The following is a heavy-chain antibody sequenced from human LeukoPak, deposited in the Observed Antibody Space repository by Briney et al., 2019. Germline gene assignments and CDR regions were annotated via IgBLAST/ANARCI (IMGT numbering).Heavy chain of an antibody. D-gene: IGHD3-22*01. J-gene: IGHJ3*02. Sequence: PGGSLRLSCAASGFTVSSNYMNWVRQAPGQGLEWVSVIYSGGSTFYADSVEGRFTISRDNSNNTLYLQMNSLRAEDTAMYYCAREYYDNSGGEDAFDIWGPGTMGTVSS. CDR1: GFTVSSNY. V-gene: IGHV3-53*01. CDR2: IYSGGST. CDR3: AREYYDNSGGEDAFDI.